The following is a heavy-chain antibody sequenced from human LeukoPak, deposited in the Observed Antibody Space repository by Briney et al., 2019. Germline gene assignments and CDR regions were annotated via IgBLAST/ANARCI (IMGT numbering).Heavy chain of an antibody. Sequence: GGSLRLSCAASGFTFSSYSMNWVRQAPGKGLEWVSSISSSSSYIYYADSVKGRFTISRDNSKNTLYLQMNSLRAEDTAVYYCARSSKYSSSSLAFDIWGQGTMVTVSS. V-gene: IGHV3-21*04. CDR2: ISSSSSYI. CDR3: ARSSKYSSSSLAFDI. D-gene: IGHD6-6*01. CDR1: GFTFSSYS. J-gene: IGHJ3*02.